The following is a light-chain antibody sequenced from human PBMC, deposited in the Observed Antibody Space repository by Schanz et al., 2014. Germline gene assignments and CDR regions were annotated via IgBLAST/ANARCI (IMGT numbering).Light chain of an antibody. CDR2: AAS. CDR3: QQYYNWPRT. CDR1: QSVSSD. V-gene: IGKV3-15*01. Sequence: EKVMTQSPGTLSLSPGERATLSCRASQSVSSDLAWYQKRPGQAPRLLIYAASTRATGIPARFSGSGSGTDFTLTISSLQSEDFAVYYCQQYYNWPRTFGQGTKVEIK. J-gene: IGKJ1*01.